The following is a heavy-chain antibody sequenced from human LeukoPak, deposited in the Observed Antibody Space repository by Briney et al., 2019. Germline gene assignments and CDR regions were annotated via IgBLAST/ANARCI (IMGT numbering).Heavy chain of an antibody. CDR3: ATDPGDYYDSSGYYYDY. V-gene: IGHV3-23*01. D-gene: IGHD3-22*01. CDR1: GFTFSSYA. CDR2: ISGSGGST. Sequence: GGSLRLSCAASGFTFSSYAMSWVRQAPGKGLEWVSAISGSGGSTYYADSVKGRFTISRDNSKNTLYLQMNGLRAEDTAVYYCATDPGDYYDSSGYYYDYWGQGTLVTVPS. J-gene: IGHJ4*02.